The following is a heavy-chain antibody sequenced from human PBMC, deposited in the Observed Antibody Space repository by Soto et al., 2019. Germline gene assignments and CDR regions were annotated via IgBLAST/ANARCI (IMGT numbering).Heavy chain of an antibody. D-gene: IGHD2-2*01. J-gene: IGHJ6*02. CDR1: AGTFSTYA. CDR2: IIPIFGTA. Sequence: SVKVSFKASAGTFSTYAISSVRHTPGQGLEWMGGIIPIFGTANYAQKFQGRVTITADESTSTAYMELSSLRSEETAVYYCARDEARGGTAAIYGMDVWGQGTTVTVSS. V-gene: IGHV1-69*01. CDR3: ARDEARGGTAAIYGMDV.